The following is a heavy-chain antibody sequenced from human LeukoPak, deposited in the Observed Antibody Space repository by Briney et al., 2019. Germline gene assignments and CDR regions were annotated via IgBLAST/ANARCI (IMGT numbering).Heavy chain of an antibody. J-gene: IGHJ4*02. D-gene: IGHD1-26*01. Sequence: PGGSLRLSCAASGFTVSSNYMSWVRQAPGKGLEWVSVVYSGGSTHYADSVKGRFTISTDNSKNTLYLHMNSLRAEDTAVYYCATADSGSYYSGFDYWGQGTLVTVSS. CDR1: GFTVSSNY. CDR3: ATADSGSYYSGFDY. V-gene: IGHV3-66*01. CDR2: VYSGGST.